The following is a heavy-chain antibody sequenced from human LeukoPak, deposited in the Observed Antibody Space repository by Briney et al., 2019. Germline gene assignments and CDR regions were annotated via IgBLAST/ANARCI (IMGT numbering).Heavy chain of an antibody. CDR1: GFTFSSYS. J-gene: IGHJ4*02. CDR3: ARDRKRVTSGDHY. D-gene: IGHD2-21*02. V-gene: IGHV3-21*01. Sequence: GGSLRLSCAASGFTFSSYSMNWVRQAPGQGLEWVSSISSSSSYIYYADSVKGRFTISRDNAKTSLYLQMNSLRAEDTAVYYCARDRKRVTSGDHYWGQGTLVTVTS. CDR2: ISSSSSYI.